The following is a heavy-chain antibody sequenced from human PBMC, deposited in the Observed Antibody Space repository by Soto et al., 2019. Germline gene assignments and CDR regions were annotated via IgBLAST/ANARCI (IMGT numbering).Heavy chain of an antibody. D-gene: IGHD3-3*01. V-gene: IGHV1-3*01. J-gene: IGHJ4*02. Sequence: VKVSCKAYGYTFTSYAMHWVRQAPGQRLEWMGWINAGNGNTKYSQKFQGRVTITRDTSASTAYMELSSLRSEDTAVYYCARGFPNYDFWSGAPDFDYWGQGTLVPVSS. CDR1: GYTFTSYA. CDR2: INAGNGNT. CDR3: ARGFPNYDFWSGAPDFDY.